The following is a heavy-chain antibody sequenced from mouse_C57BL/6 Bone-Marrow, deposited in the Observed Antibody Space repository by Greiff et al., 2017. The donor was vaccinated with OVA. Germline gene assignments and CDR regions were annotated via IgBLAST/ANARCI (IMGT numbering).Heavy chain of an antibody. J-gene: IGHJ3*01. V-gene: IGHV1-81*01. CDR2: IYPRSGNT. CDR1: GYTFTSYG. Sequence: VQLQQSGAELARPGASVKLSCKASGYTFTSYGISWVKQRTGQGLEWIGEIYPRSGNTYYNEKFKGKATLTADKSSSTAYMELRSLTSEDSAVYFCARPAGDGYYVRFAYWGQGTLVTVSA. CDR3: ARPAGDGYYVRFAY. D-gene: IGHD2-3*01.